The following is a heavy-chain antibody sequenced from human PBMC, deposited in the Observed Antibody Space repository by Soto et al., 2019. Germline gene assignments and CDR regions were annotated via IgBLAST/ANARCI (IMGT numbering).Heavy chain of an antibody. D-gene: IGHD2-2*01. V-gene: IGHV1-69*06. CDR2: IIPIFGTA. J-gene: IGHJ4*02. CDR1: GGTFSSYA. CDR3: ASDTSGIVVVPAAPFDY. Sequence: QVQLVQSGAEVKKPGSSVKVSCKASGGTFSSYAISWVRQAPEQGLEWMGGIIPIFGTANYAQKFQGRVTITADKSTSTAYMELSSLRSEDTAVYYCASDTSGIVVVPAAPFDYWGQGTLVTVSS.